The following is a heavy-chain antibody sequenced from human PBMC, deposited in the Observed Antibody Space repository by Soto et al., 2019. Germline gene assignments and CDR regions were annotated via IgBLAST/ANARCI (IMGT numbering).Heavy chain of an antibody. J-gene: IGHJ6*02. Sequence: GASVNVSCKASGGTFSSYAISWVRQAPGQGLEWMGGIIPIFGTANYAQKFQGRVTITADESTSTAYMELSSLRSEDTAVYYCARELAAGTKGYYYGMDVWGQGTTVTVSS. CDR3: ARELAAGTKGYYYGMDV. CDR1: GGTFSSYA. D-gene: IGHD6-13*01. V-gene: IGHV1-69*13. CDR2: IIPIFGTA.